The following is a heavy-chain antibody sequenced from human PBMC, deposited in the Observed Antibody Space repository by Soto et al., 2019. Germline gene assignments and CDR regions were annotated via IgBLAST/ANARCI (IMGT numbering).Heavy chain of an antibody. CDR2: ISGSGGNI. J-gene: IGHJ4*02. Sequence: VQLVESGGGLVQPGGSLRLSCLGAGFTFSHHSLYWVRQPPGKGLQCVSSISGSGGNIYYEESVKGSFTISGDNSKNTLYLQMTSLSSEDSAVYYCVKVSGYCTGGSCFSYFDYWGQGTPVTVSS. V-gene: IGHV3-64D*06. D-gene: IGHD2-15*01. CDR3: VKVSGYCTGGSCFSYFDY. CDR1: GFTFSHHS.